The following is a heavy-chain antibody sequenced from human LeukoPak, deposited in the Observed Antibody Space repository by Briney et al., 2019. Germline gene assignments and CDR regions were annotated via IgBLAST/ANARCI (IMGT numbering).Heavy chain of an antibody. CDR1: GFTFSSYW. CDR3: ARDYYGSHDY. D-gene: IGHD3-10*01. J-gene: IGHJ4*02. CDR2: IKQDGSEK. Sequence: PGGSLRLSCAASGFTFSSYWMSWVRQAPGKGLEWVANIKQDGSEKYVDSVKGRFTISRDNAKNSLYLQMNSLRADDTAVYYCARDYYGSHDYWGQGALVTVSS. V-gene: IGHV3-7*01.